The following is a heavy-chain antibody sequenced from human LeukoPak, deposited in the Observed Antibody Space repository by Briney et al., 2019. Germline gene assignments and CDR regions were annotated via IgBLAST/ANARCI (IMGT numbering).Heavy chain of an antibody. V-gene: IGHV2-70*04. D-gene: IGHD3-22*01. CDR3: TRIGFFYDSSGYSGAFDI. J-gene: IGHJ3*02. CDR2: IDWDDDK. CDR1: GISLSTSGMR. Sequence: SGPALVKPTQTLTLNCTFSGISLSTSGMRVSWIRQPPGKALEWLARIDWDDDKFYSTSLKTRLTISKDTSKNQVVLTMTNMDPVDTATYYCTRIGFFYDSSGYSGAFDIWGQGTMVIVSS.